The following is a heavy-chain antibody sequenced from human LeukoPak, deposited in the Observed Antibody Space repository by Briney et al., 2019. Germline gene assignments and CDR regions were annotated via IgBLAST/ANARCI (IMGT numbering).Heavy chain of an antibody. CDR3: ARDPRVAVAGPINWFDP. D-gene: IGHD6-19*01. CDR2: ISAYNGNT. V-gene: IGHV1-18*01. J-gene: IGHJ5*02. Sequence: ASVKVSCKASGYTFTSYGISWVRQAPGQGLEWMGWISAYNGNTNYAQKLQGRVTMTTDTSTSTAYMELRSLRSDDTAVYYCARDPRVAVAGPINWFDPWGQGTLVTVSS. CDR1: GYTFTSYG.